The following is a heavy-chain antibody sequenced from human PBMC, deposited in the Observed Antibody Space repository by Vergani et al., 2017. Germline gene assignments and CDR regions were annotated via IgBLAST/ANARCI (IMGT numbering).Heavy chain of an antibody. CDR1: ESSFISNE. V-gene: IGHV5-51*01. Sequence: EVMLVPSGAEVKKPGASLKISCKYSESSFISNEIAWVRQMSGKGLQWMGNINPIDSKIADSPSFQGQAIMSLDKSITTAYLQWRSLKASDTAIYYCTRHVPCGDGACLHVDHWGQGTQVTVSS. J-gene: IGHJ4*02. CDR2: INPIDSKI. CDR3: TRHVPCGDGACLHVDH. D-gene: IGHD2-21*01.